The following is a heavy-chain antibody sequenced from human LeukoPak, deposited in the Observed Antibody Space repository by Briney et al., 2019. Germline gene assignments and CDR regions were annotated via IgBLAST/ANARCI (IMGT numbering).Heavy chain of an antibody. Sequence: GGSLRLSCAGSGFTFSSYGMHWVRQAPGKGLEWVAVISYDGSNKYYADSVKGRFTISRDNSKNTLYLQMNSLRAEDTAVYYCAKDAAKWFGDSYYYYYGMDVWGKGTTVTVSS. CDR2: ISYDGSNK. D-gene: IGHD3-10*01. J-gene: IGHJ6*04. V-gene: IGHV3-30*18. CDR3: AKDAAKWFGDSYYYYYGMDV. CDR1: GFTFSSYG.